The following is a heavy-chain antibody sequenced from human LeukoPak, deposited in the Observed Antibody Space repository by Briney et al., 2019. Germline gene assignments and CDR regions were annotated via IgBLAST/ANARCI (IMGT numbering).Heavy chain of an antibody. CDR1: GGSISSYY. V-gene: IGHV4-4*07. Sequence: SETLSLTCTVSGGSISSYYWSWIRQPAGKGLEWIGRIYTSGSTNYNPSLKSRVTISVDTSKNQFSLKLSSVTAADTAVYYCAREGGAAGNHYYYYYMDVWGKGTTVTVSS. CDR2: IYTSGST. CDR3: AREGGAAGNHYYYYYMDV. D-gene: IGHD6-13*01. J-gene: IGHJ6*03.